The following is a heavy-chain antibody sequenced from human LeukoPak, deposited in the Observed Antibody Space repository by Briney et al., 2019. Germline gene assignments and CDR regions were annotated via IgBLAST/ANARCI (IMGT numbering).Heavy chain of an antibody. Sequence: SETLSLTCTASGGSTSYYYWTWIRQSPGKGLEWIGQIYYTGSTYYNPSLGRRVTISLDTSRIQFSLILTSVTAADTAVYYCARGGTYNDILSFDPWGQGTLVTVSS. J-gene: IGHJ5*02. V-gene: IGHV4-59*01. CDR2: IYYTGST. CDR3: ARGGTYNDILSFDP. CDR1: GGSTSYYY. D-gene: IGHD3-9*01.